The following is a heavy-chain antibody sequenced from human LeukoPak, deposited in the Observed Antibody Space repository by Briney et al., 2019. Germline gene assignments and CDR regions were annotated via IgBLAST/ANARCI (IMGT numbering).Heavy chain of an antibody. V-gene: IGHV3-30*18. Sequence: GGSLRLSCAASGFTFSSYGRHWVRQAPGKGREWVALISYDGSNKYYADAGKGRFTMSRDNSTNAMYLQMNSLSADDTAVYYCAKDRWELLWRGELDHWGQGTLVTVSS. CDR2: ISYDGSNK. CDR3: AKDRWELLWRGELDH. D-gene: IGHD1-26*01. J-gene: IGHJ4*02. CDR1: GFTFSSYG.